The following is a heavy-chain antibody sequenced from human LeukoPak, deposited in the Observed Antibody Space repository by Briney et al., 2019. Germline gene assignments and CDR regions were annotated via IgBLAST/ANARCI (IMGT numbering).Heavy chain of an antibody. CDR2: IWYDGSNK. CDR1: GFTFSSYG. D-gene: IGHD6-6*01. V-gene: IGHV3-33*01. CDR3: ARDAHSSSSWVAAGY. Sequence: GRSLRLSCAASGFTFSSYGMHWVRQAPGKGLEGVAVIWYDGSNKYYADSVKGRFTISRDNSKNTLYLQMNSRRAEDTAVYYCARDAHSSSSWVAAGYWGQGTLVTVSS. J-gene: IGHJ4*02.